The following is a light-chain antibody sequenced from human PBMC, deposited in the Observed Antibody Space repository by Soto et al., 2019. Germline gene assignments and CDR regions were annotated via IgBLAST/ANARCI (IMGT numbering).Light chain of an antibody. CDR1: SSDVGGYNY. CDR3: SSYAGSNHNWV. Sequence: QSVLTQPPSASGSHGQSVTISCTGTSSDVGGYNYVSWYQQHPGKAPKLMIYEVSKRPSGVPDRFSGSKSGNTASLTVSGLQAEDEADYSCSSYAGSNHNWVFGGGTKLSVL. CDR2: EVS. J-gene: IGLJ3*02. V-gene: IGLV2-8*01.